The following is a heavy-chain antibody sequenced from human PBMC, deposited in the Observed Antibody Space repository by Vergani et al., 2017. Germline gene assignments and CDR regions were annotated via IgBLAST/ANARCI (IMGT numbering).Heavy chain of an antibody. CDR3: ARELSDSRTYDAFDI. CDR2: INPSGGST. CDR1: GYTFTSYY. Sequence: QVQLVQSGAEVKKPGASVKVSCKASGYTFTSYYMHWVRQAPGQGLEWMGIINPSGGSTSYAQKFQGRVTMTRDTSTSTVYMELSSLRSEDTAVYYCARELSDSRTYDAFDIWGQGTMVTVSS. V-gene: IGHV1-46*03. J-gene: IGHJ3*02. D-gene: IGHD3-22*01.